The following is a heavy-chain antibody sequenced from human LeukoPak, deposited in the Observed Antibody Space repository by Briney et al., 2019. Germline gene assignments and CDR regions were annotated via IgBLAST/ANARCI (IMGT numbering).Heavy chain of an antibody. Sequence: ASVKVSCKASGYTFTSYYMHWVRQAPGQGLEWMGIINPSGGSTSYAQKFQGRVTMTRDTSTSTVYMELRSLRSDDTAVYYCARDQGWHYFDYWGQGTLVTVSS. CDR1: GYTFTSYY. CDR3: ARDQGWHYFDY. D-gene: IGHD5-24*01. V-gene: IGHV1-46*01. J-gene: IGHJ4*02. CDR2: INPSGGST.